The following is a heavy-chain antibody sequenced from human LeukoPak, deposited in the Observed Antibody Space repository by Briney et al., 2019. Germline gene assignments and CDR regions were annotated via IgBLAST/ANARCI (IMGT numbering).Heavy chain of an antibody. Sequence: ASVKVSCKASGYTFTSYGISWVRQAPGQGLEWMGWIRPYNGNTNYAQKLQGRVTMTTDTSTSTAYMELRSLRSDDTAVYYCARDRPEAYCGGDCYSGTGQFDPWGQGTLVTVSS. D-gene: IGHD2-21*02. CDR2: IRPYNGNT. V-gene: IGHV1-18*01. CDR1: GYTFTSYG. J-gene: IGHJ5*02. CDR3: ARDRPEAYCGGDCYSGTGQFDP.